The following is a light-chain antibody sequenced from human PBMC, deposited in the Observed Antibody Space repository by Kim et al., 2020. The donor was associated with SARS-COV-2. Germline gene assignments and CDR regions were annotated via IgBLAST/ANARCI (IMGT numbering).Light chain of an antibody. CDR3: QSFDISLSGFVI. CDR1: NSNIGAGFD. Sequence: QSVLTQPPSVSGAPGQGVTISCTGSNSNIGAGFDVHWYQQVPGTAPKLLISDNNNRPSGVPDRISTSKSDTSVSLAISGLQPEDEADYYCQSFDISLSGFVIFGGGTQLTVL. CDR2: DNN. J-gene: IGLJ2*01. V-gene: IGLV1-40*01.